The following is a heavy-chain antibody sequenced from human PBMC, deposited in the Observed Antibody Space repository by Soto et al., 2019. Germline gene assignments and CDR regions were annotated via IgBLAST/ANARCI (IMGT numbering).Heavy chain of an antibody. J-gene: IGHJ4*02. CDR1: GFTFSNYA. CDR3: AKGLSSSWYGALCFDY. Sequence: SLRLSCAASGFTFSNYAMSWVRQAPGKGLGWVSAISGSGGSTYYADSVKGRFTISRDNSKNTLYLQMNSLRAEDTAVYYCAKGLSSSWYGALCFDYWGQGTLVTVSS. CDR2: ISGSGGST. V-gene: IGHV3-23*01. D-gene: IGHD6-13*01.